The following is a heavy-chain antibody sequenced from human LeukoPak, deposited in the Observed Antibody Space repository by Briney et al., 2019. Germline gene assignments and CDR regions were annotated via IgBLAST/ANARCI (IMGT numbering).Heavy chain of an antibody. CDR1: GYTFTNYG. V-gene: IGHV1-18*01. D-gene: IGHD6-13*01. CDR3: ARERGIAAAGSTGWFDP. Sequence: ASVKVSCKASGYTFTNYGISWVRQAPGQGLEWMGWISTYNDNTNYAQKLQGRVTMTTDTSTSTAYMELKSLTSDDTAVYYCARERGIAAAGSTGWFDPWGQGTLVTVSS. J-gene: IGHJ5*02. CDR2: ISTYNDNT.